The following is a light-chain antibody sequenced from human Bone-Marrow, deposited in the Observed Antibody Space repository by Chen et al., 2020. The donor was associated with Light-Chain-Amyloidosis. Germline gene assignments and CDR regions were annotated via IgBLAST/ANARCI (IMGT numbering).Light chain of an antibody. CDR3: AAWDDSLNGVV. V-gene: IGLV1-44*01. Sequence: QSVLTQPPSASGTPGQRVTISCSGSSSNIGSNSVHWYNQLPGTAPKLLIYTSNQRPAGVPDRFSGSKSGTSASLAISGLQSEDEADYYCAAWDDSLNGVVFGGGTKLTVL. CDR2: TSN. J-gene: IGLJ2*01. CDR1: SSNIGSNS.